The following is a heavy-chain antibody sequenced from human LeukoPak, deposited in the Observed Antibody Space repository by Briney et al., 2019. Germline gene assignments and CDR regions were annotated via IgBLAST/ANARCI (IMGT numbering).Heavy chain of an antibody. CDR3: ARALVPDGPDY. D-gene: IGHD1-14*01. CDR1: GYSISSGYY. Sequence: SETLSLTCTVSGYSISSGYYWGWIRQPPGKGLEWIGSIYHSGSTNYNPSLKSRVTISVDRSKNQFSLKLSSVTAADTAVYYCARALVPDGPDYWGQGTLVTVSS. CDR2: IYHSGST. V-gene: IGHV4-38-2*02. J-gene: IGHJ4*02.